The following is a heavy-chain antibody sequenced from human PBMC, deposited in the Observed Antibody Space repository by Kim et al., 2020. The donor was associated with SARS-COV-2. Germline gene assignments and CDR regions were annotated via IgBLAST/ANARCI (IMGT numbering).Heavy chain of an antibody. J-gene: IGHJ3*02. CDR3: ARHVGITMIVVVIAAFDI. CDR1: GGSISSSSYY. D-gene: IGHD3-22*01. CDR2: IYYSGST. Sequence: SETLSLTCTVSGGSISSSSYYWGWIRQPPGKGLEWIGSIYYSGSTYYHPSLKRRVTISVDTSKNQFSLKLGSVTAAVTAVYYCARHVGITMIVVVIAAFDIWVQGTMVTVSS. V-gene: IGHV4-39*01.